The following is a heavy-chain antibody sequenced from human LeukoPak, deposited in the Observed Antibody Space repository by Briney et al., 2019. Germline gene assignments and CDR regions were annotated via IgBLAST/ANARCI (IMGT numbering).Heavy chain of an antibody. V-gene: IGHV3-23*01. J-gene: IGHJ4*02. Sequence: PGGSLRLSCAASGFTFSCYAISWVRQAPGKGLEWVSAISGSGGSTYYADSVKGRFTISRDNSKNTLYLQMNSLRAEDTAVYYCAKDTYYYDSSGYRHFDYWGQGTLVTVSS. CDR1: GFTFSCYA. CDR2: ISGSGGST. D-gene: IGHD3-22*01. CDR3: AKDTYYYDSSGYRHFDY.